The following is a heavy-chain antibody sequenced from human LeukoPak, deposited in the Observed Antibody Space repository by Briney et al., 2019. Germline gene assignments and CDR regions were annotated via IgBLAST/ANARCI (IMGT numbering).Heavy chain of an antibody. Sequence: PGGSLRLSCAASGFTFSNYWMTWVRQAPGKGLEWVANIQQDGTEKFYVDFVKGRFTISRDNAKNSVYLQMNSLRAEDTAVYYCARDSGRKDDYWGQGTLVTVSS. CDR1: GFTFSNYW. D-gene: IGHD5-12*01. J-gene: IGHJ4*02. CDR2: IQQDGTEK. V-gene: IGHV3-7*01. CDR3: ARDSGRKDDY.